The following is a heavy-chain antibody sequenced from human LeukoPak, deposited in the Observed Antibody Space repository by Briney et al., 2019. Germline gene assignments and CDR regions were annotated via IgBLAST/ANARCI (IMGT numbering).Heavy chain of an antibody. CDR3: AREATAPRPFSTDYYYYMDV. CDR2: IYSGGST. Sequence: GGSLRLSCAASGITVSRNHMSWVRQAPGKGLEWVSGIYSGGSTFDADSVKGRFTSSRDTSKNTFYLQMNSLRVEDTAVYYCAREATAPRPFSTDYYYYMDVWGKGTTVTVSS. CDR1: GITVSRNH. D-gene: IGHD6-6*01. V-gene: IGHV3-66*02. J-gene: IGHJ6*03.